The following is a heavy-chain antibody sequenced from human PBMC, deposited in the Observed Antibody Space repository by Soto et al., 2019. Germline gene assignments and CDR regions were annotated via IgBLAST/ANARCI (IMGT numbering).Heavy chain of an antibody. Sequence: ASVKVSCKVSGYTLTELSMHWVRQAPGKGLEWMGGFDPEDGEKIYAQKFQGRVTMTEDTSTDTAYMELSNLRSEDTAVNYCATGPLCSGGSCYSETYNWFDPWGQGTLVTVSS. D-gene: IGHD2-15*01. J-gene: IGHJ5*02. CDR1: GYTLTELS. V-gene: IGHV1-24*01. CDR2: FDPEDGEK. CDR3: ATGPLCSGGSCYSETYNWFDP.